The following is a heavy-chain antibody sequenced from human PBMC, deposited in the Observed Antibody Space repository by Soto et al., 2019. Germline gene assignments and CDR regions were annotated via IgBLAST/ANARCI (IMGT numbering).Heavy chain of an antibody. J-gene: IGHJ5*02. CDR1: GGSISGRGYC. CDR3: ARDQLEGNWFDP. D-gene: IGHD1-1*01. Sequence: SQPLSLTCGVSGGSISGRGYCWNWIRQPPGKGLEWIGYIYHSGSTLYNPSLKSRVTISVDKSKNQFSLKLSSVTAADTAVYYCARDQLEGNWFDPWGQGTLVTVSS. V-gene: IGHV4-30-2*01. CDR2: IYHSGST.